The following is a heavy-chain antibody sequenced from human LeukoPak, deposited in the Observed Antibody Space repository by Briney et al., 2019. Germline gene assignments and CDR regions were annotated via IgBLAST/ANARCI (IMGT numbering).Heavy chain of an antibody. V-gene: IGHV3-30*04. CDR3: AKPSVGYCSNTTCPGYFAY. Sequence: PGGSLRLSCAASGFTFSGYAMHWVRQAPGKGLEWVAVISYDGSNKYYADSVKGRFTFSRDNSKNTLYLQMNSLRTEDTAVYYCAKPSVGYCSNTTCPGYFAYWGQGTLVAVSS. J-gene: IGHJ4*02. D-gene: IGHD2-2*01. CDR1: GFTFSGYA. CDR2: ISYDGSNK.